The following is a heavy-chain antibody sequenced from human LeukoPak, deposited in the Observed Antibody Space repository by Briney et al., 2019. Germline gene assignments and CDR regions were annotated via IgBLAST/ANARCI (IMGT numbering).Heavy chain of an antibody. CDR1: GGTFSSYA. J-gene: IGHJ4*02. V-gene: IGHV1-69*06. Sequence: SVKVSCKASGGTFSSYAISWVRQAPGQGLEWMGGIIPIFGTANYAQKFQGRVTITADKSTSTAYMELSSLGSEDTAVYYCAREVSSVVAAYYDYWGQGTLVTVSS. CDR3: AREVSSVVAAYYDY. CDR2: IIPIFGTA. D-gene: IGHD2-15*01.